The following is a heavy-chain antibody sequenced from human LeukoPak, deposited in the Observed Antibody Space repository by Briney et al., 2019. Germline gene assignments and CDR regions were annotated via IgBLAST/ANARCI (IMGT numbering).Heavy chain of an antibody. Sequence: SVKVSCKASGGTFSSYAISWVRQAPGQGLEWMGRIIPILGIANYAQKFQGRVTITADTSTSTAYMELRSLRSDDTAVYYCARGGDYDILTGFPSWVDYWGQGTLVTVSS. CDR3: ARGGDYDILTGFPSWVDY. V-gene: IGHV1-69*04. D-gene: IGHD3-9*01. CDR1: GGTFSSYA. J-gene: IGHJ4*02. CDR2: IIPILGIA.